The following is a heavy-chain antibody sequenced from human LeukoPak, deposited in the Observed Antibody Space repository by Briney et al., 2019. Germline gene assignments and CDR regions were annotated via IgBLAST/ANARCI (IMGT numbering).Heavy chain of an antibody. D-gene: IGHD3-10*01. CDR3: ARQTFGVLYFDS. V-gene: IGHV4-61*02. CDR1: GGSISRGSYY. CDR2: IYNSGST. J-gene: IGHJ4*02. Sequence: SQTLSLTCIVSGGSISRGSYYWSWIRQPAGKGLGWMGRIYNSGSTNYNPSLKSRVAISTDMSKNQISLKLSSVTAADTAVYYCARQTFGVLYFDSWGQGTLVIVSS.